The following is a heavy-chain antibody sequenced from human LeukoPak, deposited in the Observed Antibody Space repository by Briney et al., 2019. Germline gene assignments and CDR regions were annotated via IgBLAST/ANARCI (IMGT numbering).Heavy chain of an antibody. D-gene: IGHD3-10*01. CDR3: ARDGYY. CDR1: GDSISRYY. V-gene: IGHV4-4*07. Sequence: SETLSLTCTVSGDSISRYYWSWIRQPAGKGLEWIGRIYSSGSTNYNPSLKSRVTMSVDTSKNQFSLKVRSVTAADTAVYYCARDGYYWGQGTLVTVSS. J-gene: IGHJ4*02. CDR2: IYSSGST.